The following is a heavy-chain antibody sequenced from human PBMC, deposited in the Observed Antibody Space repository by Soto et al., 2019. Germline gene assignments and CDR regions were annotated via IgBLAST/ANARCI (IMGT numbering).Heavy chain of an antibody. Sequence: QVQLVQSGAEVKKPGSSVKVSCKASGGTFSSYAISWVRQAPGQGLERMGGIIPIFGTANYAQKFQGRVTITADESTSTAYMELSSLRSEDTAVYYCARDTRSSSGDNWFDPWGQGTLVTVSS. CDR2: IIPIFGTA. J-gene: IGHJ5*02. CDR1: GGTFSSYA. D-gene: IGHD6-6*01. V-gene: IGHV1-69*01. CDR3: ARDTRSSSGDNWFDP.